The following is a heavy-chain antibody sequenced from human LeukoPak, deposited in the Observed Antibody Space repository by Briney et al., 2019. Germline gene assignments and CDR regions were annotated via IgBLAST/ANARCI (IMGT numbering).Heavy chain of an antibody. V-gene: IGHV3-48*01. CDR3: ASHPAGPVIYYDY. J-gene: IGHJ4*02. CDR2: ISSGGGTI. Sequence: GGSLRLSCVASGFTFSTYSMNWVRQAPGKGLEWISYISSGGGTIHYADSVKGGFTISRDNAKHSLHLQMYSLRAEDTAVYYCASHPAGPVIYYDYWGQGTLVTVSS. D-gene: IGHD3-10*01. CDR1: GFTFSTYS.